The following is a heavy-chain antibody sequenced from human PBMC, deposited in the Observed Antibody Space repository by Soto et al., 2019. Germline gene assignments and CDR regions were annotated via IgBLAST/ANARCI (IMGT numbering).Heavy chain of an antibody. CDR3: ARGQRFSDWFEP. J-gene: IGHJ5*02. Sequence: SETLSLTCTVSGGSISSGGYYWSWIRQHPGKGLEWIGYIYYSGSTYYNPSLQSRVTMSLDTSKNQFSLRLTSVTAADTAVYYCARGQRFSDWFEPWGQGTLVGVS. D-gene: IGHD3-3*01. V-gene: IGHV4-31*03. CDR1: GGSISSGGYY. CDR2: IYYSGST.